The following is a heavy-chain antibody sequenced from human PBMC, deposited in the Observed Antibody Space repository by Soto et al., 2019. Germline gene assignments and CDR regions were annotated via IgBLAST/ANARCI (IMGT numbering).Heavy chain of an antibody. J-gene: IGHJ4*02. CDR2: IYPGDSDT. D-gene: IGHD6-13*01. CDR1: GYAFTSYW. Sequence: PGESLKISCTGSGYAFTSYWIAWVRQMPGKGLEWMGIIYPGDSDTRYSPSFQGQVTISADKSITTAYLQWSSLKASDTAMYYCAVFRSSWFGDGRLDSWGPGTLVTVSS. V-gene: IGHV5-51*01. CDR3: AVFRSSWFGDGRLDS.